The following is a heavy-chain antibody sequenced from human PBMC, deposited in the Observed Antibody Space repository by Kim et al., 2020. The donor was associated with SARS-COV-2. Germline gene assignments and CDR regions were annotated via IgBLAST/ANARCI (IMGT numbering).Heavy chain of an antibody. CDR2: IIPIFGTA. J-gene: IGHJ6*02. CDR3: ARDLRYYYYYGMDV. CDR1: GGTFSSYA. Sequence: SVKVSCXXXGGTFSSYAISWVRQAPGQGLEWMGGIIPIFGTANYAQKFQGRVTITADESTSTAYMELSSLRSEDTAVYYCARDLRYYYYYGMDVWGQGTTVTVSS. V-gene: IGHV1-69*13.